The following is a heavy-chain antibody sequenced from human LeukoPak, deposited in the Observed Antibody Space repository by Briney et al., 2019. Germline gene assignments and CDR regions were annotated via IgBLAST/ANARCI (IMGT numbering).Heavy chain of an antibody. CDR1: GFTFSNYA. V-gene: IGHV3-23*01. J-gene: IGHJ4*02. CDR2: ISGSGGET. Sequence: QPGGSLRLSCAASGFTFSNYAMSWVRQTPGKGLEWVSSISGSGGETHYADSVKGRFTIARDTSKNTLFLQLSNLRVEDTAVYFCARNQGPDYAPLGSATHAHWGQGTLVAVAS. CDR3: ARNQGPDYAPLGSATHAH. D-gene: IGHD4-17*01.